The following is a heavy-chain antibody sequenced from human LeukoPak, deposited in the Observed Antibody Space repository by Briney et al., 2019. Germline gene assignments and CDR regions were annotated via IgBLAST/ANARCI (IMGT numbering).Heavy chain of an antibody. CDR1: AYTFNNYD. V-gene: IGHV1-8*01. CDR2: MKPNSGNT. Sequence: GASVTVSCKASAYTFNNYDINWVRQATGQGLEWMGWMKPNSGNTGYAQKFHGRVTMNRNTSITTAYMELSSLTSEDTAVYYCATGIVGGTTVGPWGQGTLLTVSP. CDR3: ATGIVGGTTVGP. J-gene: IGHJ5*02. D-gene: IGHD1-7*01.